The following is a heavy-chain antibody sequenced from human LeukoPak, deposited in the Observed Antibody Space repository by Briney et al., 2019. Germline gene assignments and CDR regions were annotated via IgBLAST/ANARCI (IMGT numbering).Heavy chain of an antibody. CDR2: IYSGGST. CDR1: EFSVGSNY. CDR3: ARDGYNSHFDY. V-gene: IGHV3-66*01. D-gene: IGHD5-24*01. Sequence: GGSLRLSCAASEFSVGSNYMTWVRQAPGKGLEWVSLIYSGGSTHYSDSVKGRFTISRDNAKNSLYLQMNSLRAEDTAVYYCARDGYNSHFDYWGQGTLVTVSS. J-gene: IGHJ4*02.